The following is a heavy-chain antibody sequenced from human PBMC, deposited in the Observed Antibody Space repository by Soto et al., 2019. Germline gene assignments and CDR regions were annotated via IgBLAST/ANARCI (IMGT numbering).Heavy chain of an antibody. Sequence: SETLSLTCTVSGGSISSYYWSWIRQPPGKGLEWIGYIYYSGSTNYNPPLKSRVTISVDTSKNQFSLKLSSVTAADTAVYYCARHCSGGSCYFDYWGQGTLVTVSS. J-gene: IGHJ4*02. CDR3: ARHCSGGSCYFDY. CDR1: GGSISSYY. D-gene: IGHD2-15*01. CDR2: IYYSGST. V-gene: IGHV4-59*08.